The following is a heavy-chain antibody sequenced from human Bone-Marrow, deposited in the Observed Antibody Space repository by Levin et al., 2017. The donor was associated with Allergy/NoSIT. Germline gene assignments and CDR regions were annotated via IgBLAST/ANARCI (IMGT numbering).Heavy chain of an antibody. Sequence: PGGSLRLSCKTSGYDFTNYSIAWVRQMPGKGMEWIGIIYPDDSKARYSPSFEGQVTLSVDKSINTAFLQLKSLKASDTAMYFCAGREPGGDYVETSLVIGLEYWGQGSLVTVSS. D-gene: IGHD5-18*01. J-gene: IGHJ4*02. CDR3: AGREPGGDYVETSLVIGLEY. V-gene: IGHV5-51*01. CDR1: GYDFTNYS. CDR2: IYPDDSKA.